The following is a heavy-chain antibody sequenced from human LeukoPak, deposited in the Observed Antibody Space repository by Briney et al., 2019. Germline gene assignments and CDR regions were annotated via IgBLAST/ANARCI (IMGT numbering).Heavy chain of an antibody. CDR3: ASGLRYFDWLFKSYYYGMDV. D-gene: IGHD3-9*01. CDR1: GFTFSSYA. V-gene: IGHV3-23*01. CDR2: ISGSGGST. Sequence: GGSLRLSCAASGFTFSSYAMSWVRQAPGKGLEWVSAISGSGGSTYYADSVKGRFTISRDNSKNTLYLQMNSLRAEDTAVYYCASGLRYFDWLFKSYYYGMDVWGQGTTVTVSS. J-gene: IGHJ6*02.